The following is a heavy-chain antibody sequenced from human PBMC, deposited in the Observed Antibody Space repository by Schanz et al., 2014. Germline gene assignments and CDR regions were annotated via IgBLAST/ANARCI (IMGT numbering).Heavy chain of an antibody. CDR1: GFTFSTYA. J-gene: IGHJ4*02. Sequence: EVQLLESGGALVQPGGSLRLSCSASGFTFSTYAMSWVRQAPGKGLEWVSAINGNGGITYYADPVKGRFTISRDNSKNTLYLQMNNLRAEDTAVYYCARGTDTAMEHRPFDYWGQGTLVTVSS. D-gene: IGHD5-18*01. V-gene: IGHV3-23*01. CDR3: ARGTDTAMEHRPFDY. CDR2: INGNGGIT.